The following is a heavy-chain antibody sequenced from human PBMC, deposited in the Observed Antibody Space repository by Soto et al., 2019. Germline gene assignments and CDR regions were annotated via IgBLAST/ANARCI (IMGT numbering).Heavy chain of an antibody. Sequence: VQLQESGPGLVKSSQTLSLTCTVSGGSISSGGYYWSWVRQLPGKGLEWIGYIHYSGSTFYNPSLKRPVTVSIDTSKNQFSLKLSSVTAADTTVYYCARERIDPSCGGDWYSGFFDYWGQGTLVTVSS. J-gene: IGHJ4*02. CDR1: GGSISSGGYY. D-gene: IGHD2-21*02. CDR3: ARERIDPSCGGDWYSGFFDY. V-gene: IGHV4-31*01. CDR2: IHYSGST.